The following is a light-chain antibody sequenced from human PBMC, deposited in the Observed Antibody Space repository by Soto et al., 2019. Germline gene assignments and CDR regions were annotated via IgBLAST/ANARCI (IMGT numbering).Light chain of an antibody. CDR1: SSDVGGYNY. CDR2: EVS. J-gene: IGLJ1*01. V-gene: IGLV2-8*01. CDR3: SSYAGSNQYV. Sequence: QSVLTQPPSASGSPGQSVTISCTGTSSDVGGYNYVSWYQQHPGKAPKLMIYEVSKRPSGVPDRFSGSKSGNTASLTVSGLQAEDEDDYYCSSYAGSNQYVFGTGTKVTV.